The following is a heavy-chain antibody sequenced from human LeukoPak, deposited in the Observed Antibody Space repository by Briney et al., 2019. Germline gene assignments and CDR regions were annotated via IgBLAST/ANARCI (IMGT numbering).Heavy chain of an antibody. J-gene: IGHJ4*02. V-gene: IGHV4-34*01. Sequence: SETLSLTCAVYGGSFSGYYWSWIRQPPGKGLEWIGEINHSGSTNYNPSLKSRVTISVDTSKNQFSLKLSSVTAADTAVCYCARGRRAYYYGSGSYYNLPIYWGQGTLVTVSS. CDR2: INHSGST. CDR1: GGSFSGYY. D-gene: IGHD3-10*01. CDR3: ARGRRAYYYGSGSYYNLPIY.